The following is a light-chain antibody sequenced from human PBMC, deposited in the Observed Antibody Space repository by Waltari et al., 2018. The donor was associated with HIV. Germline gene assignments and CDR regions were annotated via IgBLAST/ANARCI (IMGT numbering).Light chain of an antibody. V-gene: IGLV3-19*01. Sequence: SSELTQAPAVSVALGQTVRIKCQGDSLRSYSASWYQQMPGQAPLLVIYGQNTRPSGIPDRFSGSSSGNTASLTITGAQAEDDADYFCYSRDSSGNHRGVFGGGTKLTVL. CDR3: YSRDSSGNHRGV. J-gene: IGLJ2*01. CDR2: GQN. CDR1: SLRSYS.